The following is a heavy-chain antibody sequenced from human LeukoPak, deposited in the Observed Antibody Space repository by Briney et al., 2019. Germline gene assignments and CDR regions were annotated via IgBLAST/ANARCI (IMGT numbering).Heavy chain of an antibody. CDR2: STSSSSYT. D-gene: IGHD2-8*01. V-gene: IGHV3-11*05. J-gene: IGHJ6*02. CDR1: GLRFSDYY. CDR3: ARDEWATSSYHYHGMDV. Sequence: GGSLRLSCAASGLRFSDYYMSWIRQAPAKGLELVSYSTSSSSYTIYADSVKSRFTISRDNAKKSLYLQMNSLRAEETAVDYFARDEWATSSYHYHGMDVWGQGTTVTVSS.